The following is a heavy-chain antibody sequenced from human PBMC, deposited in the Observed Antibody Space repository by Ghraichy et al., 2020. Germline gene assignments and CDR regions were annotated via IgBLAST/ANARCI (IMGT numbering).Heavy chain of an antibody. V-gene: IGHV3-48*02. J-gene: IGHJ6*02. CDR2: ISSGSSTI. D-gene: IGHD6-6*01. CDR1: GFTFSSYS. CDR3: ARGTSIAARLPGMDV. Sequence: GGSLRLSCAASGFTFSSYSMNWVRQAPGKGLEWVSYISSGSSTIYYADSVKGRFTISRDNAKNSLYLQMNSLRDEDTAVYYCARGTSIAARLPGMDVWGQGTTVTVSS.